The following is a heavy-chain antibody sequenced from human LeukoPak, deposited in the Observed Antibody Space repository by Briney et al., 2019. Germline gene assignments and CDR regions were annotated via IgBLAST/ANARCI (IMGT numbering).Heavy chain of an antibody. J-gene: IGHJ4*02. CDR3: AKQVSWSYFDY. Sequence: PGGSLRLSCAASGFTFSTYAMNWVRQAPGKGLEWVSAISGSGGNTYYADSVKGRYTISRDNSKNTLYLQMSSLRAENTAVYYCAKQVSWSYFDYWGQRTLVTVSS. V-gene: IGHV3-23*01. CDR1: GFTFSTYA. CDR2: ISGSGGNT.